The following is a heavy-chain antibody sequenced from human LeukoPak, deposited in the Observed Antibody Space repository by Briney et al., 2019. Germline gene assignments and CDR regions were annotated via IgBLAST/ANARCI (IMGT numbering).Heavy chain of an antibody. CDR1: GFTFSSYS. Sequence: GSLRLSCAASGFTFSSYSMNWVRQAPGKGLEWIGYIYYSGSTNYNPSLKSRVTISVDTSKNQFSLKLSSVTAADTAVYYCARHGDYDSGLYYFDYWGQGTLVTVSS. V-gene: IGHV4-59*08. CDR3: ARHGDYDSGLYYFDY. D-gene: IGHD3-22*01. J-gene: IGHJ4*02. CDR2: IYYSGST.